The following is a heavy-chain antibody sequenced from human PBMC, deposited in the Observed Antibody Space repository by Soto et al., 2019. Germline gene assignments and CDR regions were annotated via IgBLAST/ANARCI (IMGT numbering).Heavy chain of an antibody. CDR3: ARHGAAIWLGY. CDR2: IDPSDSYI. CDR1: GYTFSGHW. Sequence: GESLKISCKTSGYTFSGHWISWVRQVPGKGLQWMGNIDPSDSYINYNPAFRGHVTFSVDKSNSTAYLHWRSLGPSDTAIYYCARHGAAIWLGYWGQGTLVTGSS. V-gene: IGHV5-10-1*01. J-gene: IGHJ4*02. D-gene: IGHD6-19*01.